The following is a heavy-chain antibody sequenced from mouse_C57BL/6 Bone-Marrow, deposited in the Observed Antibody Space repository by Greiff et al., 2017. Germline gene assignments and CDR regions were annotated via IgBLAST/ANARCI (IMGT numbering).Heavy chain of an antibody. CDR3: ARGIYVGYYGY. CDR2: IAPGSGST. Sequence: VQLQQSGAELVKPGASVKLSCKASGYTFTSYWITWVKQRPGQGLEGIGDIAPGSGSTNYNEKFKSKATLTVDTSSSQAYMQLSSLTSEYSAVYYCARGIYVGYYGYWCQGTTLTVSS. CDR1: GYTFTSYW. J-gene: IGHJ2*01. D-gene: IGHD2-3*01. V-gene: IGHV1-55*01.